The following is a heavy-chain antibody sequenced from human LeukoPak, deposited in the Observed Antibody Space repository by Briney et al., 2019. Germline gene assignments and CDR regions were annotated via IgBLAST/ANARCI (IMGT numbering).Heavy chain of an antibody. J-gene: IGHJ3*02. CDR2: INSDGSST. D-gene: IGHD3-10*01. CDR1: GFTFSSYW. V-gene: IGHV3-74*01. CDR3: ARAHYYASGSYYNPGGAFDI. Sequence: GGSLRLSCAASGFTFSSYWMHWVRQAPGKGLVWVSRINSDGSSTSYADSVKGRFTISRDNAKNTLYLQMNSLRAEDTAVYYCARAHYYASGSYYNPGGAFDIWGQGTVVTVSS.